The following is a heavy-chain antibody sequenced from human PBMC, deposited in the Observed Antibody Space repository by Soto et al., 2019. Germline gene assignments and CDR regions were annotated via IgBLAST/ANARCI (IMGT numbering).Heavy chain of an antibody. CDR2: IYYSGST. D-gene: IGHD2-15*01. J-gene: IGHJ5*02. Sequence: QLQLQESGPGLVKPSETLSLTCTVSGGSISSSSYYWGWIRQPPGKGLEWIGSIYYSGSTYHNPCLRSRVTISVDTAKNQFSLRLSAVTAGDTAVYYCARHVVVAATFGWFDPWGQGTLGTVSS. CDR1: GGSISSSSYY. V-gene: IGHV4-39*01. CDR3: ARHVVVAATFGWFDP.